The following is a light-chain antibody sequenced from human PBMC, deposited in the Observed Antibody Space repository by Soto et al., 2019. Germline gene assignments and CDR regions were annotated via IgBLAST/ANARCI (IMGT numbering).Light chain of an antibody. CDR2: KVS. J-gene: IGKJ1*01. CDR1: QSVDTW. CDR3: QQYKRFWT. Sequence: DIQMTQSPSTLSASVGDRVTITCRASQSVDTWVAWYKQKPGKAPKVLIYKVSSLESGVPSRFSGSGSETEFTLTISSLQPDDCATYYCQQYKRFWTFGQWTRVEIK. V-gene: IGKV1-5*03.